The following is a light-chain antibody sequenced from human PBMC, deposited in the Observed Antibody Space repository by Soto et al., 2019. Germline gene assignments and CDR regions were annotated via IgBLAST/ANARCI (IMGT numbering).Light chain of an antibody. CDR1: QSVSSNH. Sequence: DIVLTQSPGTLSLSPGERATLSGRASQSVSSNHLAWYQQKPGQAPRLLIYGGSSRATGIPVRFSGSGSETDFTLTITRLEPEDFAVYYCQQYSSSRTFGQGTKVDNK. CDR2: GGS. J-gene: IGKJ1*01. CDR3: QQYSSSRT. V-gene: IGKV3-20*01.